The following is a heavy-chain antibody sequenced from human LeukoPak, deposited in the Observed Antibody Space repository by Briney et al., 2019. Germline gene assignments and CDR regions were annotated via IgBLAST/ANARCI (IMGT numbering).Heavy chain of an antibody. D-gene: IGHD3-3*01. V-gene: IGHV3-30*02. CDR2: IRYDGSNK. CDR1: GFTFSSYA. CDR3: AKDEGVTRITIFGVVRGLFDY. J-gene: IGHJ4*02. Sequence: PGGSLRLSCAASGFTFSSYAMSWVRQAPGKGLEWVAFIRYDGSNKYYADSVKGRFTISRDNSKNTLYLQMNSLRAEDTAVYYCAKDEGVTRITIFGVVRGLFDYWGQGTLVTVSS.